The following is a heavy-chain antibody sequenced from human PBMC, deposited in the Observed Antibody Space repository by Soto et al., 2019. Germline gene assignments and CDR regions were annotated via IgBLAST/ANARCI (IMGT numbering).Heavy chain of an antibody. CDR3: ARAQYVGVGGFDY. CDR2: ISSNGGST. D-gene: IGHD3-10*01. J-gene: IGHJ4*02. V-gene: IGHV3-64*04. Sequence: QVQLVESGGGVVQPGRSLRLSCAASGFTFSSYAMHWVRQAPGKGLEYVSAISSNGGSTYYADSVKGRFTISRDNSKNPLDLQMNSLRAEDTAVYYCARAQYVGVGGFDYWGQGTLVTGSS. CDR1: GFTFSSYA.